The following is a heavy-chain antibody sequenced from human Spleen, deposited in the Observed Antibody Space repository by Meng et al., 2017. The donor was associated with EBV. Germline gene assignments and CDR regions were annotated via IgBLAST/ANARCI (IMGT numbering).Heavy chain of an antibody. J-gene: IGHJ4*02. CDR1: GYTFISYA. CDR3: ASHSGRLY. V-gene: IGHV7-4-1*02. Sequence: QVQLVQSGSELKKPXASVKVSCKTSGYTFISYAMNWVRQAPGQGLEWMGWINTDTGNPTYSQGFTGRFVFSVDTSVSTAYLLISSLKAEDTAIYYCASHSGRLYWGQGTLVTVSS. D-gene: IGHD2-15*01. CDR2: INTDTGNP.